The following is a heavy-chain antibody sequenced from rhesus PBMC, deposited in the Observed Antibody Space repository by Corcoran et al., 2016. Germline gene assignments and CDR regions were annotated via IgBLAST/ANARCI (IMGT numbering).Heavy chain of an antibody. CDR2: IHGSSGST. Sequence: QVQLQESGPAVVKPSETLSLTCAVSGGSISSGYDWSWIRQSPGKGLEWIGYIHGSSGSTNYNPSLKSRVTISKDTSKNQFSLKLSSMTTADTAVYYCARIPPIWSGYSNSLDVWGRGVLVTVSS. D-gene: IGHD3-3*01. V-gene: IGHV4S7*01. CDR3: ARIPPIWSGYSNSLDV. J-gene: IGHJ5-2*02. CDR1: GGSISSGYD.